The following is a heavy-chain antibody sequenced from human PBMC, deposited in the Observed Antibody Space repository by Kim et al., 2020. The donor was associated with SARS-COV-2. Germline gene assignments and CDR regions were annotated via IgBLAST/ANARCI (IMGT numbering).Heavy chain of an antibody. CDR1: GFTFSSYD. CDR2: IGTAGDT. Sequence: GGSLTLSCAASGFTFSSYDMHWVRQATGKGLEWVSAIGTAGDTYYPGSVKGRFTISRENAKNSLYLQMNSLRAGDTAVYYCARDRILYGMDVWGQGTTVTVSS. J-gene: IGHJ6*02. D-gene: IGHD2-8*02. V-gene: IGHV3-13*04. CDR3: ARDRILYGMDV.